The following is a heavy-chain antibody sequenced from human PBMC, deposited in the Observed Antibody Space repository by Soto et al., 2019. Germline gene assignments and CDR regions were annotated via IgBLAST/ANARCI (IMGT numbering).Heavy chain of an antibody. Sequence: GGSLRLSCAASGFTFSSYGMHWVRQAPGKGLEWVAVIWYDGSNKYYADSVKGRFTISRDNSKNTLYLQMNSLRAEDTAVYYCARGHYYGKEYYGMDVWGQGTTVTVSS. CDR2: IWYDGSNK. CDR3: ARGHYYGKEYYGMDV. V-gene: IGHV3-33*01. J-gene: IGHJ6*02. CDR1: GFTFSSYG. D-gene: IGHD3-10*01.